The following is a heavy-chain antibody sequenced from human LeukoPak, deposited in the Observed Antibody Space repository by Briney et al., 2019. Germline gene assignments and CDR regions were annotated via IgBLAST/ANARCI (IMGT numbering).Heavy chain of an antibody. CDR3: AIWTSGNY. Sequence: PGGSLRLSCAASEFIFDRSWVNWVRQAPGKGLEWVANMDPSGSQKRYVDSVKGRFTISKDNPGTSLDLDMYGLRAEDTAKYYCAIWTSGNYWGQGTLVTVSS. V-gene: IGHV3-7*01. J-gene: IGHJ4*02. CDR1: EFIFDRSW. D-gene: IGHD1-1*01. CDR2: MDPSGSQK.